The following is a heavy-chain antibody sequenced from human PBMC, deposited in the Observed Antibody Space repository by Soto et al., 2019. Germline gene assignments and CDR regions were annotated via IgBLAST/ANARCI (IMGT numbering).Heavy chain of an antibody. CDR2: SRNKTHSYST. D-gene: IGHD2-2*01. CDR3: ARVPLVVPVARYDWDV. CDR1: RFTFTDHY. Sequence: PGGSLRLSCAASRFTFTDHYMDWVRQAPGKGLEWVGRSRNKTHSYSTEYAASVKGRFTISRDDSKTSLYLQMNSLKTEDTAVYYCARVPLVVPVARYDWDVWGKGTTVTVSS. V-gene: IGHV3-72*01. J-gene: IGHJ6*04.